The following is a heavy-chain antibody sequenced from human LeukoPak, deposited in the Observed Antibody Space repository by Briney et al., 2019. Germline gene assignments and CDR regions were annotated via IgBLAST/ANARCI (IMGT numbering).Heavy chain of an antibody. CDR2: IKQDGSEK. CDR1: GFTFTHSW. V-gene: IGHV3-7*01. CDR3: VRALGSSSADY. D-gene: IGHD6-6*01. Sequence: QSGGSLRLSCAASGFTFTHSWMSWVRQAPGKGLKWVANIKQDGSEKYYVDSVEGRFTISRDNARNSVSLQMNSLRGEDTAVYYCVRALGSSSADYWGQGTLVTVSS. J-gene: IGHJ4*02.